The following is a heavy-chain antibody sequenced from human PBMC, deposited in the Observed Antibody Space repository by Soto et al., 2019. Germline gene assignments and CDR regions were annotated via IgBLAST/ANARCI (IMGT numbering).Heavy chain of an antibody. Sequence: ASVKVSCKASGGTFSTFGISWVRQAPGQGLEWMGGIIPFFGTARYSQKFEDRITITADESTNTVYMDLRSLTSEDTAIYYCAKSATIDAGEKSYYDFWGQGALVTVSS. CDR3: AKSATIDAGEKSYYDF. D-gene: IGHD4-17*01. CDR2: IIPFFGTA. CDR1: GGTFSTFG. J-gene: IGHJ4*02. V-gene: IGHV1-69*13.